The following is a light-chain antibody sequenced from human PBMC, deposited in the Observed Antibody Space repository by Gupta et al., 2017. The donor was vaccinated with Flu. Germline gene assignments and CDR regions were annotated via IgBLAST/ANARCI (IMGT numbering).Light chain of an antibody. CDR2: GAS. CDR3: QQYGTSPWT. V-gene: IGKV3-20*01. J-gene: IGKJ1*01. CDR1: QSVNSNY. Sequence: DIVLTQSLGPLPLSLGERATLSCRASQSVNSNYLAWYQQKPGQAPRLVIHGASRRATGIPDRFRGSGSGTDFSLTISRLEPEDFAVYYCQQYGTSPWTFGQGTKVEIK.